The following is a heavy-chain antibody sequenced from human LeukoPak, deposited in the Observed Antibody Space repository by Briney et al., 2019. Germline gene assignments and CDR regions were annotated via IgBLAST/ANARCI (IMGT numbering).Heavy chain of an antibody. D-gene: IGHD7-27*01. CDR2: IYYSGST. CDR1: GGSINSGSYF. V-gene: IGHV4-39*07. Sequence: SETLSLTCTVSGGSINSGSYFWGWIRQPPGKGLEWIGSIYYSGSTHYNPSLKSRVTISSDTSRNQFSLKLSSVTAADTAVYYCTRDLGNWDIDYWGQGTLVTVSS. CDR3: TRDLGNWDIDY. J-gene: IGHJ4*02.